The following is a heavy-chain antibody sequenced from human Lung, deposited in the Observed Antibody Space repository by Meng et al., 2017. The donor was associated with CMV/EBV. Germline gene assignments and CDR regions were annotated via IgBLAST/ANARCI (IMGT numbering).Heavy chain of an antibody. CDR1: GFAFSSYA. CDR2: ISGSGGST. Sequence: GESXKISCAASGFAFSSYAMSWVRQAPGKGLEWVSGISGSGGSTYYADSVKGRFTISRDNSKNTLYLQMNGLTAADTAVYYCADGGDYYPFTYWGQGTLVTVSS. CDR3: ADGGDYYPFTY. J-gene: IGHJ4*02. V-gene: IGHV3-23*01. D-gene: IGHD2-21*01.